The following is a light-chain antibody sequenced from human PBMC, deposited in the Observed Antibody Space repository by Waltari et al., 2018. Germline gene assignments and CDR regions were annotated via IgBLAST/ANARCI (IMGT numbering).Light chain of an antibody. CDR1: QNIINY. Sequence: TCQASQNIINYLNWYQQIPGKAPKILIYTASSLKNGVPSRFSGSGSGTDFTLTISSLQPEDFATYYCQQSYNLPRTFGQGTKVEIK. CDR3: QQSYNLPRT. CDR2: TAS. V-gene: IGKV1-39*01. J-gene: IGKJ1*01.